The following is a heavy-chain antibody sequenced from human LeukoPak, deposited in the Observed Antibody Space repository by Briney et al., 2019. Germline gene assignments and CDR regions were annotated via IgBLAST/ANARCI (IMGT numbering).Heavy chain of an antibody. V-gene: IGHV3-11*01. CDR3: ARDLSYYGSGSPIGY. CDR1: GFTFSDYY. J-gene: IGHJ4*02. CDR2: ISSSGSTI. D-gene: IGHD3-10*01. Sequence: GGSLRLSCAASGFTFSDYYMSWIRRAPGKELEWVSYISSSGSTIYYADSVKGRFTISRDNAKNSLYLQMNSLRAEDTAVYYCARDLSYYGSGSPIGYWGQGTLVTVSS.